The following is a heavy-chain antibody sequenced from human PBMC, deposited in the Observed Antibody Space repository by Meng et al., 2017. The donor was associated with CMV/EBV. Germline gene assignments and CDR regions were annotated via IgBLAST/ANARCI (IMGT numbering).Heavy chain of an antibody. J-gene: IGHJ4*02. Sequence: QGELVGSGGGVVQPWRALGLSGAASGFTFSSYAMHWVRQAPGKGLEWVAVISYDGSNKYYADAVKGRFTISRDNSKNTLYLQMNSLRAEDTAVYYCARDIHGALDYWGQGTLVTVSS. CDR1: GFTFSSYA. CDR3: ARDIHGALDY. CDR2: ISYDGSNK. D-gene: IGHD4-17*01. V-gene: IGHV3-30-3*01.